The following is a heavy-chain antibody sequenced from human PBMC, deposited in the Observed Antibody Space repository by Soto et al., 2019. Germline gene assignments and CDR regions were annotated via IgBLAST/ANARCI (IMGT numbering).Heavy chain of an antibody. D-gene: IGHD5-18*01. V-gene: IGHV1-18*01. J-gene: IGHJ4*02. CDR2: ISGYNGDT. Sequence: GASVKVSCKASGYTFTRYGISWVRQAPGQGLEWMGWISGYNGDTKYARKFQGRVTMTVDTSTTTAYMELRSLTSDDRAVYYCARVGLDTAMGFDYWGQGTLVTVSS. CDR3: ARVGLDTAMGFDY. CDR1: GYTFTRYG.